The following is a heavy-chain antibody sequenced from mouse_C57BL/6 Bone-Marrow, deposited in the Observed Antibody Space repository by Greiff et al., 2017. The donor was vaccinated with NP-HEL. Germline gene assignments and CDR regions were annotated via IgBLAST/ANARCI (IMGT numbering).Heavy chain of an antibody. CDR1: GFTFTDYY. CDR3: ARRLRYFDV. CDR2: IRNKANGYTT. V-gene: IGHV7-3*01. Sequence: EVQRVESGGGLVQPGGSLSLSCAASGFTFTDYYMSWVRQPPGKALEWLGFIRNKANGYTTEYSASVKGRFTISRDNSQSILYLQMNALRAEDRATYYCARRLRYFDVWGTGTTVTVSS. J-gene: IGHJ1*03.